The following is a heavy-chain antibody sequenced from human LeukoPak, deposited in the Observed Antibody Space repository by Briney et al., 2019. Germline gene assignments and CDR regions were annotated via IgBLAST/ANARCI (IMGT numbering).Heavy chain of an antibody. J-gene: IGHJ4*02. Sequence: SETLSLTCTVSGYSISSAYYWGWIRQPPGKGLEWIGSIYHSGSTYYNPSLKGRVTISVDTSKNQFSLKLSSVTAADTAVYYCARAYYYDSGGYYWGYWGQGTLVTVSS. CDR2: IYHSGST. D-gene: IGHD3-22*01. CDR3: ARAYYYDSGGYYWGY. V-gene: IGHV4-38-2*02. CDR1: GYSISSAYY.